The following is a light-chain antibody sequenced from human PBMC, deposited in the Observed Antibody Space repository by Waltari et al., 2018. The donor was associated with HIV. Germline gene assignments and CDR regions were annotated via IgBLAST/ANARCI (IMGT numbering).Light chain of an antibody. Sequence: VVLTQSPANLSLSPGETAILSCTASKSINSNNLAWYQQKPGQSPKLVIYGASSRAAGTPGRFSGSGSGTDFTLTISGLEPDDFAVYYCQQYGTSSFSFGPGAKLDLK. CDR3: QQYGTSSFS. J-gene: IGKJ3*01. CDR2: GAS. V-gene: IGKV3-20*01. CDR1: KSINSNN.